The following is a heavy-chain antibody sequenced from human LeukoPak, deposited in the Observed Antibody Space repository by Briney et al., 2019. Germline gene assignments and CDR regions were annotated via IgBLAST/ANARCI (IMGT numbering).Heavy chain of an antibody. D-gene: IGHD2-21*02. J-gene: IGHJ2*01. CDR1: GFTFSSYS. Sequence: GGSLRLSCAASGFTFSSYSMNWVRQAPGKGLEWVSSISSSSSYIYYADSVKGRFIISRDNAKNSLYLQMNSLRAEDTAVYYCATSRAYCGGGCYSDWYFDLWGRGTLVTVSS. CDR3: ATSRAYCGGGCYSDWYFDL. CDR2: ISSSSSYI. V-gene: IGHV3-21*01.